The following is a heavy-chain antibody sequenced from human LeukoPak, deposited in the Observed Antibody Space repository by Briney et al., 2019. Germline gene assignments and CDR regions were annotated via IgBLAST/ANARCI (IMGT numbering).Heavy chain of an antibody. D-gene: IGHD2-15*01. CDR1: GYTFTSYY. CDR2: INPSGGST. V-gene: IGHV1-46*01. J-gene: IGHJ3*02. CDR3: ARQSITPKGYCSGGSCHDAFDI. Sequence: GASVKVSCKASGYTFTSYYMHWVRQAPGQGLEWMGIINPSGGSTSYAQKFQGRVTMTRDMSTSTVYMELSSLRSEDTAVYYCARQSITPKGYCSGGSCHDAFDIWGQGTMATVSS.